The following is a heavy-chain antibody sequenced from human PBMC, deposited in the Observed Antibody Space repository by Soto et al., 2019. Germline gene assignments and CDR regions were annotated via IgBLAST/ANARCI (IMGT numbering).Heavy chain of an antibody. Sequence: GGSLRLSCAASGFTFSDYYMSWIRQAPGKGLEWVSYISSSGSTIYYADSVKGPFTISRDNAKNSLYLQMNSLRAEDTAVYYCAREGRLSIAALSGSFSYYYYYYYMDVWGKGTTVTVSS. CDR1: GFTFSDYY. CDR2: ISSSGSTI. V-gene: IGHV3-11*01. CDR3: AREGRLSIAALSGSFSYYYYYYYMDV. D-gene: IGHD6-6*01. J-gene: IGHJ6*03.